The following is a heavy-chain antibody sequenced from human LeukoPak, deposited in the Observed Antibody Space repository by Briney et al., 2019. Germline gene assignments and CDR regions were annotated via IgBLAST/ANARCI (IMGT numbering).Heavy chain of an antibody. V-gene: IGHV3-48*01. J-gene: IGHJ4*02. CDR2: ISSSGFTI. Sequence: GGSLRLSCAASGFTCSDYSMNWVRQAPGKGLEWVSYISSSGFTINYADSVKGRFTISRDNAKNSLYLQMNSLRAEDTAVYYCARDFYGDPFDYWGQGTLVTVSS. CDR3: ARDFYGDPFDY. CDR1: GFTCSDYS. D-gene: IGHD4-17*01.